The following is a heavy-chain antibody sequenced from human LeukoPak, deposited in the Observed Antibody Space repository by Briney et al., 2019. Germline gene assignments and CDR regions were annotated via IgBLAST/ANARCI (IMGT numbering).Heavy chain of an antibody. CDR2: ISAYNGNT. Sequence: GASVKVSCKASGYTFTSYGISWVRQAPGQGLEWMGWISAYNGNTNYAQKLQGRVTMTTDTSTSTAYMELRSLRSDDTAVYYCARRPFYDILTGSNWFDPWGQGTLVTVSP. J-gene: IGHJ5*02. D-gene: IGHD3-9*01. V-gene: IGHV1-18*01. CDR3: ARRPFYDILTGSNWFDP. CDR1: GYTFTSYG.